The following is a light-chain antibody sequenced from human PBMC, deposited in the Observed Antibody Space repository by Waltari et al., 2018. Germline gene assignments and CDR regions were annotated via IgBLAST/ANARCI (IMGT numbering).Light chain of an antibody. CDR1: DSTFGTGYA. CDR3: QAYDKSLSSVV. Sequence: QSVLTQPPSVSGAPGQRVPLSCTGTDSTFGTGYALHWYQQFPGTAPKLPIYSNSNRPSGVPDRFSGSRSGTSASLTITGLQAEDEADYYCQAYDKSLSSVVFGGGTKVTVL. J-gene: IGLJ2*01. CDR2: SNS. V-gene: IGLV1-40*01.